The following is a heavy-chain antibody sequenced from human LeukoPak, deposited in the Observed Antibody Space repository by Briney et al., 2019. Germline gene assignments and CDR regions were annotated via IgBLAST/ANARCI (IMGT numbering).Heavy chain of an antibody. CDR2: INAGDGNT. D-gene: IGHD1-26*01. CDR1: GYTFINCA. CDR3: ALGAYDY. Sequence: GASVKVSCKASGYTFINCAIHWVRQAPGQRLEWMGWINAGDGNTRYSQNFQDRLTIARDTSANIAYMEMSSLRSEDTAVYYCALGAYDYWGQGTLVTVSS. V-gene: IGHV1-3*01. J-gene: IGHJ4*02.